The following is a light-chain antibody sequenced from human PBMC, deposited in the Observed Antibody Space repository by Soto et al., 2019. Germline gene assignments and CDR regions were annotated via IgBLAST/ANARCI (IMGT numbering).Light chain of an antibody. Sequence: QSVLTQPPSASGTPGQRVTISCSGSSSNIGSNYVYWYQQLPGTAPKLLNYRNNQRPSGVPDRFSGSKSGNSASLAISGLPSEDEADYYCAAWDDSLSGVVFGGGTKLTVL. V-gene: IGLV1-47*01. CDR2: RNN. CDR1: SSNIGSNY. CDR3: AAWDDSLSGVV. J-gene: IGLJ2*01.